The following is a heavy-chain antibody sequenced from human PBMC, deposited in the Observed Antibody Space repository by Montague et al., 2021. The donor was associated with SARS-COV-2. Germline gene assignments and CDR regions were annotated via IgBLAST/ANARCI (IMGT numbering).Heavy chain of an antibody. Sequence: SETLSLTCTVSGGSISSSSYYWGWIRQPPGKGLEWIGSIYYSGSTYYNPSLKSRVTTSVDTSKNQFSLKLSSVTAADTAVYYCARHLVYCSSTSCYEGRFDPWGQGTLVTVSS. CDR2: IYYSGST. J-gene: IGHJ5*02. D-gene: IGHD2-2*01. V-gene: IGHV4-39*01. CDR3: ARHLVYCSSTSCYEGRFDP. CDR1: GGSISSSSYY.